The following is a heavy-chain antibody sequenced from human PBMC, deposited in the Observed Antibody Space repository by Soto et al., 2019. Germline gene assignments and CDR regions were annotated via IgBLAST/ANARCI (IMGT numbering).Heavy chain of an antibody. D-gene: IGHD2-15*01. CDR1: GGTFSSYT. Sequence: QVQLVQSGAEVKKPGSSVKVSCKASGGTFSSYTISWVRQAPGQGLEWMGRIIPILGIANYAQKFQGRISITADKSTSTAYMERSSLRSEDPAVYYCAREDGYGSGGSCYGAYYYYGMDVWGQGTTVTVSS. CDR3: AREDGYGSGGSCYGAYYYYGMDV. V-gene: IGHV1-69*08. CDR2: IIPILGIA. J-gene: IGHJ6*02.